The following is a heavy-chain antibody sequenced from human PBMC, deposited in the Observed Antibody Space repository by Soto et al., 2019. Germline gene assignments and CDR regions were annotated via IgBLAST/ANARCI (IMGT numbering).Heavy chain of an antibody. CDR2: ISNGGDT. Sequence: EVQLVESGGGLVQPGGSLRLSCAASGFIVSSTYMSWVRQAPGKGLEWVSVISNGGDTHYDDSVKGRFSLSRDISHNNLHLQMSSLSAEDTAVYYCAREPRYWRGGSCSITGDAYYIWGKGKMVTVSS. CDR1: GFIVSSTY. CDR3: AREPRYWRGGSCSITGDAYYI. J-gene: IGHJ3*02. D-gene: IGHD2-15*01. V-gene: IGHV3-66*01.